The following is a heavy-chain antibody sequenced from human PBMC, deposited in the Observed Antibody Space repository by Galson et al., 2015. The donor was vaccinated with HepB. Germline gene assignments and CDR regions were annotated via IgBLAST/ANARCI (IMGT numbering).Heavy chain of an antibody. CDR3: ATGYNWNDEGVRVGGWFDP. Sequence: SVKVSCKVSGYTLTELSMHWVRQAPGKGLEWMGGFDPEDGETIYAQKFQGRVTMTEDTSTDTAYMELSSLRSEDTAVYYCATGYNWNDEGVRVGGWFDPWGQGTLVTVSS. D-gene: IGHD1-1*01. CDR2: FDPEDGET. CDR1: GYTLTELS. V-gene: IGHV1-24*01. J-gene: IGHJ5*02.